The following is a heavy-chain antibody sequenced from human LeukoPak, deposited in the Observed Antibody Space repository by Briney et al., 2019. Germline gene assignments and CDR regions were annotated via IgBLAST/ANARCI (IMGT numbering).Heavy chain of an antibody. D-gene: IGHD5-18*01. Sequence: GGSLRLSCAASGFTFSSYGMHWVRQAPGKGLEWVALIWYDGTNKYYADSVKGRFTISRDNSKNTLYLQMNSLRAEDTAVYYCARDGTVGIQLPYDYWGQGTLVTVSS. J-gene: IGHJ4*02. CDR3: ARDGTVGIQLPYDY. CDR2: IWYDGTNK. CDR1: GFTFSSYG. V-gene: IGHV3-33*01.